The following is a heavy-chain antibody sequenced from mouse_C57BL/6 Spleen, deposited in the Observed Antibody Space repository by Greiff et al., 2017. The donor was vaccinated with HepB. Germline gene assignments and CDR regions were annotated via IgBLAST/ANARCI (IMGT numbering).Heavy chain of an antibody. D-gene: IGHD1-1*01. V-gene: IGHV7-3*01. J-gene: IGHJ1*03. CDR2: IRNKANGYTT. CDR1: GFTFTDYY. Sequence: EVQGVESGGGLVQPGGSLSLSCAASGFTFTDYYMSWVRQPPGKALEWLGFIRNKANGYTTEYSASVKGRFTISRDNSQSILYLQMNALRAEDSATYYCARYSSYYYGDWYFDVWGTGTTVTVSS. CDR3: ARYSSYYYGDWYFDV.